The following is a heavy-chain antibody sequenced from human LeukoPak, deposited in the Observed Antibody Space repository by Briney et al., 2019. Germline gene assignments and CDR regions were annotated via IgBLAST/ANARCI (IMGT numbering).Heavy chain of an antibody. CDR1: GFTFSSYS. V-gene: IGHV3-21*01. CDR3: ARELGYSSTRGAFDI. Sequence: GGSLRLSCAASGFTFSSYSMNWVRQAPGKGLEWVSSISSSSSYIYYADSVKGRFTISRDNAKNSLYLQMNSLRAEDTAVYYCARELGYSSTRGAFDIWGQGTMVTVSS. D-gene: IGHD6-13*01. J-gene: IGHJ3*02. CDR2: ISSSSSYI.